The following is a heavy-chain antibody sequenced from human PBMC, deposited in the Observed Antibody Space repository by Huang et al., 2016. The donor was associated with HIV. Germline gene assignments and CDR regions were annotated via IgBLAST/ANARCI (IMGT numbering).Heavy chain of an antibody. Sequence: QVQVRQWGAGLVKPSETLSLTCAVYGGSFSGYYWTWIRQSPGTGLEWIGEINHIGKTNYQPSLKSRVTSSKDTAKNQFSLQLTCVAAADTGVYFCAREKAADSAWYGVYYFDYWGEGALVTVTS. D-gene: IGHD6-19*01. V-gene: IGHV4-34*01. CDR3: AREKAADSAWYGVYYFDY. J-gene: IGHJ4*02. CDR2: INHIGKT. CDR1: GGSFSGYY.